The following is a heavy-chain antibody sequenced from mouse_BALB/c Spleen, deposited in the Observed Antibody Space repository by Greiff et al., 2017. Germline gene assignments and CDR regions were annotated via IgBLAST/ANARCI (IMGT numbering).Heavy chain of an antibody. J-gene: IGHJ4*01. V-gene: IGHV1-5*01. CDR3: TRSSARATAMDY. Sequence: EVQLQQSGTVLARPGASVKMSCKASGYTFTSYWMHWVKQRPGQGLEWIGAIYPGNSDTSYNQKFKGKAKLTAVTSTSTAYMELSSLTNEDSAVYYCTRSSARATAMDYWGQGTSVTVSS. CDR2: IYPGNSDT. CDR1: GYTFTSYW. D-gene: IGHD3-1*01.